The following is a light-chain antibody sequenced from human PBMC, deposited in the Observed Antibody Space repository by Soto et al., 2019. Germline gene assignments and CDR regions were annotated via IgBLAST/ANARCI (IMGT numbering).Light chain of an antibody. Sequence: QSALTQPASVSGSPGQSITISCTGTSSDVGGYNYVSWYQQHPGKAPKLMIYDVSNRPSGVSNRFSGSKSGNTASLTISGLKAEDEADYYCSSYPSSRPLRFGGGPKLTVL. J-gene: IGLJ2*01. CDR3: SSYPSSRPLR. V-gene: IGLV2-14*01. CDR2: DVS. CDR1: SSDVGGYNY.